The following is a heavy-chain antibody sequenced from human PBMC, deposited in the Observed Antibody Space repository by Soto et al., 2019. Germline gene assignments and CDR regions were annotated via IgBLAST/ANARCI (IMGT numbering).Heavy chain of an antibody. J-gene: IGHJ4*02. D-gene: IGHD6-19*01. CDR2: ISGSGGST. V-gene: IGHV3-23*01. Sequence: PGGTLRLSCAVSGFTFSCYALSWVRPASGKGLEWVSAISGSGGSTYYADSVKGRFTISRDNSKNTLYLQMNSLRAEDTAVYYCAKDEAGGVAVAGTMWGQGTLVTVSS. CDR3: AKDEAGGVAVAGTM. CDR1: GFTFSCYA.